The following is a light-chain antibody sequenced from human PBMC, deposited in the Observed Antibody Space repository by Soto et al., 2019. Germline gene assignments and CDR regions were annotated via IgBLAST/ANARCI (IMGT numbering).Light chain of an antibody. V-gene: IGKV3-20*01. J-gene: IGKJ1*01. CDR3: HQYGTSPAT. CDR1: QSVNNNF. Sequence: EIVLTQSPGTLSLSPGERAALSCRASQSVNNNFLAWYQQKPGQAPRLLIYDASNRATGIPDRFSGSVSGTDFTLTISRLEPEDFAVFYCHQYGTSPATFGQGTKVEIK. CDR2: DAS.